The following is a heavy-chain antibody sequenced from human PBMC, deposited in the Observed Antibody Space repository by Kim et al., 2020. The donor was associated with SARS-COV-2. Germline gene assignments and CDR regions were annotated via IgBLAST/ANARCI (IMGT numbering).Heavy chain of an antibody. J-gene: IGHJ3*02. Sequence: YANSVKGRVTISRDNSKNTLYLQMSSLRAEDTAVYYCVKDRGLFFDAFDIWGQGTMVTVSP. V-gene: IGHV3-64D*06. CDR3: VKDRGLFFDAFDI. D-gene: IGHD2-21*01.